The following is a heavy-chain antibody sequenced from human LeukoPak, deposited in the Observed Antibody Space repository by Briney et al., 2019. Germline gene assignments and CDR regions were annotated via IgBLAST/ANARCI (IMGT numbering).Heavy chain of an antibody. J-gene: IGHJ6*02. CDR1: GFTFDDYA. D-gene: IGHD3-22*01. CDR2: IYSGGST. Sequence: GRSLRLSCAASGFTFDDYAMHWVRQAPGKGLEWVSVIYSGGSTYYADSVKGRFTISRDNSKNTLYLQMNSLRAEDTAVYYCATQYDSSGYYFSYYYGMDVWGQGTTVTVSS. CDR3: ATQYDSSGYYFSYYYGMDV. V-gene: IGHV3-66*01.